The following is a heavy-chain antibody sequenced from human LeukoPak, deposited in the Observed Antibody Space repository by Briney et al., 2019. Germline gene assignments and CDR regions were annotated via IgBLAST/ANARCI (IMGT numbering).Heavy chain of an antibody. CDR3: AKIASNNGAFDI. CDR2: ISCDGSNK. CDR1: GFTFNSYD. J-gene: IGHJ3*02. V-gene: IGHV3-30*18. Sequence: QPGRSLRLSCAASGFTFNSYDMHWVRQAPGKGLEWVAVISCDGSNKYYADSVKSRFTISRANSTNTLSLQMHSLRAENTAVYYCAKIASNNGAFDIWGQGTMVTVSS. D-gene: IGHD1/OR15-1a*01.